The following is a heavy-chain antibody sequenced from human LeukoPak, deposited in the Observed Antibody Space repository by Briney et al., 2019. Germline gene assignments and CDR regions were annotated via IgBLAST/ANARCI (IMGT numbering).Heavy chain of an antibody. Sequence: GGSLRLSCAASGFTVSSNYMSWVRQAPGKGLEWVSVIYSGGSTYYAGSVKGRFTISRDNSKNTLYLQMNSLRAEDTAVYYCAREDYYGSGSYYNYWGQGTLVTVSS. V-gene: IGHV3-53*01. CDR2: IYSGGST. J-gene: IGHJ4*02. D-gene: IGHD3-10*01. CDR3: AREDYYGSGSYYNY. CDR1: GFTVSSNY.